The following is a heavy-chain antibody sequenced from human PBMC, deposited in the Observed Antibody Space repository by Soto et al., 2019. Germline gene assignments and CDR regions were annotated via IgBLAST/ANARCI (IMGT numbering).Heavy chain of an antibody. CDR1: GYTLTELS. V-gene: IGHV1-24*01. CDR2: FDPEDGET. J-gene: IGHJ4*02. CDR3: ATRLDYGVNFDY. D-gene: IGHD4-17*01. Sequence: ASVKVSCKVSGYTLTELSMHWVRQAPGKGLEWMGGFDPEDGETIYAQKFQGRVTMTEDTSTDTAYMELSSLRSEDTAVYYCATRLDYGVNFDYWGQGTLVTVS.